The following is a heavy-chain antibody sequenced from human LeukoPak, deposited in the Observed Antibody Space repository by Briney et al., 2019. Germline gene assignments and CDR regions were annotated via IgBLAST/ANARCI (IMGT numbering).Heavy chain of an antibody. Sequence: PSETLSLTCTVSGGSISTIGYYWGWIRQPPGKGLEWIGSIYHSGSTYYNPSLKSRVTISVDTTKNQFSLKLSSVTAADTAVYYCARNRRGSPITYNWFDPWGQGTLVTVSS. D-gene: IGHD2-15*01. CDR3: ARNRRGSPITYNWFDP. J-gene: IGHJ5*02. V-gene: IGHV4-39*07. CDR1: GGSISTIGYY. CDR2: IYHSGST.